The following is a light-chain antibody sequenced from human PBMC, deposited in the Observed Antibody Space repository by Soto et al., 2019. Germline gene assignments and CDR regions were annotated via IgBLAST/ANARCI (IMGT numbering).Light chain of an antibody. V-gene: IGKV1-33*01. Sequence: DIQMTQSPSSLSASVGDRVTINCQASQYISNYLNWYQQKPGKAPKLLIYDASNLETGVPSRFSGSGSGTDFTFTISSLQHEDIATYYCQQYDNLPYTFGQGTKLEIK. CDR3: QQYDNLPYT. CDR1: QYISNY. J-gene: IGKJ2*01. CDR2: DAS.